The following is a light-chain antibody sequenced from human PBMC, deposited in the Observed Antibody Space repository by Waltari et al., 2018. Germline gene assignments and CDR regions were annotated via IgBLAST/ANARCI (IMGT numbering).Light chain of an antibody. CDR2: ASS. J-gene: IGKJ1*01. Sequence: DIQMTQSPSSLSESVGDRVTITCRASQTISIYLNWYQQKPGKAPNLLIYASSSLQSGVPSRFSGSGSGRDFTLIITSLQPEDFATYYCQQSYSFTRTFGQGTKVEIK. CDR1: QTISIY. V-gene: IGKV1-39*01. CDR3: QQSYSFTRT.